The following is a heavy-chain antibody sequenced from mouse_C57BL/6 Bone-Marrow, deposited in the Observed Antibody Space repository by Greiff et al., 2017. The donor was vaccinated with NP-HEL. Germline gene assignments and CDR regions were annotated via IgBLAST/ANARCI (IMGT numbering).Heavy chain of an antibody. Sequence: EVKLMESGGGLVQPGGSLSLSCAASGFTFPDYYMSWVRQPPGKALEWLGFIRNTANGSTTAYSASVKGRFTISRDNSQSILYLQMNALRAEDSATYYCARYKGVVATDYFDYWGKGTTLTVSS. CDR3: ARYKGVVATDYFDY. CDR2: IRNTANGSTT. V-gene: IGHV7-3*01. J-gene: IGHJ2*01. CDR1: GFTFPDYY. D-gene: IGHD1-1*01.